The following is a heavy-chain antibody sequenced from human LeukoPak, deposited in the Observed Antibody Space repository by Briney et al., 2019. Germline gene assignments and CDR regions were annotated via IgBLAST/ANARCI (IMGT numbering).Heavy chain of an antibody. CDR2: IYYSGST. D-gene: IGHD3-10*01. CDR1: GGSITNYY. J-gene: IGHJ4*02. V-gene: IGHV4-59*01. CDR3: ARGVPYGPSYEFFDY. Sequence: SETLSLTCTVSGGSITNYYWSWIRQPPGKGLECIGYIYYSGSTNYNPSLKSRVTISLHTSKNQFSLKLNSVTAADTAVYYCARGVPYGPSYEFFDYWGQGTLVTVSS.